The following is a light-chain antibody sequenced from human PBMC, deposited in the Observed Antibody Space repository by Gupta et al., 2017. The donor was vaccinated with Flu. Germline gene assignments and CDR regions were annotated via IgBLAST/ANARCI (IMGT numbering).Light chain of an antibody. V-gene: IGLV1-40*01. Sequence: QSVLTPPPSVSCAPRPRVTIPRTGSSSNIGAGYDVLWYQQLPGTAPKLLIYSNSNRPSGVPDRFSGSKSGTSASLAITGLQAEDEADYYCQSYDSSLSGYVFGTGTKVTVL. CDR1: SSNIGAGYD. J-gene: IGLJ1*01. CDR2: SNS. CDR3: QSYDSSLSGYV.